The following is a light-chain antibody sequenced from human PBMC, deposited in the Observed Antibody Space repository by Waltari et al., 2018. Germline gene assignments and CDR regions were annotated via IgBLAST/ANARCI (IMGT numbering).Light chain of an antibody. CDR3: MRSLQTPYT. CDR2: LGS. V-gene: IGKV2-28*01. Sequence: DIVMTQSPLSLPVTPGEPASISCRSSQSLLHTNAYNYLDWYLQKPGQSPQLLIYLGSNRASGVPDRFSGSGSGTDFTLKISRVEAEDVGIYYCMRSLQTPYTFGQGTKLEIK. J-gene: IGKJ2*01. CDR1: QSLLHTNAYNY.